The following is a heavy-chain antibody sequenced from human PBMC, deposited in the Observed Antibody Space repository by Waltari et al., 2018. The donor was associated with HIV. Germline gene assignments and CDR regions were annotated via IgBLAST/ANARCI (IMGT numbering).Heavy chain of an antibody. CDR2: INHSGGP. V-gene: IGHV4-34*01. J-gene: IGHJ6*02. D-gene: IGHD1-26*01. Sequence: VQLQQWGAGLLEPSETLSLTCGVYGGSFSGYYWSWIRQPPGKGLEWIGEINHSGGPNYNPSLKSRVTISLDRSRNQFSLKLTSVTAADTAVYYCARQMFIPGATQKGGMDVWGQGTTVTVSS. CDR1: GGSFSGYY. CDR3: ARQMFIPGATQKGGMDV.